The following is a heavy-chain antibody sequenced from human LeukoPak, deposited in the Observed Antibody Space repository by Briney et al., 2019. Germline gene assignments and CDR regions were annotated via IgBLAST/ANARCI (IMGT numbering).Heavy chain of an antibody. CDR3: ARYSSGWYGGTDY. CDR2: INHSGST. CDR1: GGSFSGYY. J-gene: IGHJ4*02. V-gene: IGHV4-34*01. D-gene: IGHD6-19*01. Sequence: PSETLSLTCAVYGGSFSGYYWSWIRQPPGKGLEWIGEINHSGSTNYNPSLKSRVTISVDTSKNQFSLKLSSVTAADTAVYYCARYSSGWYGGTDYWGQGTLVTVSS.